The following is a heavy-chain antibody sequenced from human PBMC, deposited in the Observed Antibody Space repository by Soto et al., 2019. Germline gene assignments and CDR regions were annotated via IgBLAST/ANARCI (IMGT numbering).Heavy chain of an antibody. V-gene: IGHV3-23*01. CDR1: GFTFSSYA. CDR2: ISGSGSST. D-gene: IGHD6-13*01. CDR3: AKEAAAGH. Sequence: EVQVLESGGGMVQPGGSLRLSCAASGFTFSSYAMSWVRQAPGKGLEWVAGISGSGSSTYYADSVKGRFTISRDNPKNTLYLQMNTLRAEDTAVYYCAKEAAAGHWGQGTLVTVSS. J-gene: IGHJ4*02.